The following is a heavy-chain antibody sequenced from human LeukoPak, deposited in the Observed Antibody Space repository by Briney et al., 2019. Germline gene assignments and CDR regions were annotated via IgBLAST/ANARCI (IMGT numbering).Heavy chain of an antibody. Sequence: SETLSLTCTVSGYSISSGYHWGWIRQPPGKGLEWIGSIYHSGSTYYNPSLKSRVTISVDTSKNQFSLKLSSVTAGDTAVYYCARDRTPDYYGSGFDPWGQGTLVTVSS. CDR1: GYSISSGYH. D-gene: IGHD3-10*01. CDR2: IYHSGST. J-gene: IGHJ5*02. CDR3: ARDRTPDYYGSGFDP. V-gene: IGHV4-38-2*02.